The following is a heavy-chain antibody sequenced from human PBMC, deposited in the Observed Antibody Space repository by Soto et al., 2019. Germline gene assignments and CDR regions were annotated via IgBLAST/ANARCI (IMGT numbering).Heavy chain of an antibody. D-gene: IGHD3-3*01. CDR1: GASISYGGYS. CDR3: ARGAVGNDFWSGFFWDGMDV. CDR2: INHLETT. Sequence: SETLSLTCTVSGASISYGGYSWSWIRQSPGKGLEWIGYINHLETTFYNPSFESRLTLSVDRTKNQFSLKLSSVTAADTAVYYCARGAVGNDFWSGFFWDGMDVWGQGTTVTVSS. V-gene: IGHV4-30-2*06. J-gene: IGHJ6*02.